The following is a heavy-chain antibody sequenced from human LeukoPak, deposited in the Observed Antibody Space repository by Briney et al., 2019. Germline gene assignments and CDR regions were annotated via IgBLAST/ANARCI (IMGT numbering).Heavy chain of an antibody. Sequence: GASVKVSCKASGYTFTSYGISWVRQAPGQGLEWMGWISAYNGNTNYAQKLQGRVTMTTDTSTSTEYMELRSLRSDDTAVYYCARDPVKGYYYGSGSYYPNWFDPWGQGTLVTVSS. CDR2: ISAYNGNT. CDR3: ARDPVKGYYYGSGSYYPNWFDP. J-gene: IGHJ5*02. D-gene: IGHD3-10*01. CDR1: GYTFTSYG. V-gene: IGHV1-18*01.